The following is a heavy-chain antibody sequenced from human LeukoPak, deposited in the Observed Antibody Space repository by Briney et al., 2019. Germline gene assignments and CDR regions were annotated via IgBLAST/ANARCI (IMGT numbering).Heavy chain of an antibody. CDR1: GYTFTSYG. Sequence: GASVKVSCKASGYTFTSYGISWVRQAPGQGLEWMGWISAYNGNTNYAQKLQGRVTMTRDTSTSTVYMELSSLRSEDTAVYYCARVRGSGYYYDGVDYWGQGTLVTVSS. CDR2: ISAYNGNT. J-gene: IGHJ4*02. CDR3: ARVRGSGYYYDGVDY. D-gene: IGHD3-22*01. V-gene: IGHV1-18*01.